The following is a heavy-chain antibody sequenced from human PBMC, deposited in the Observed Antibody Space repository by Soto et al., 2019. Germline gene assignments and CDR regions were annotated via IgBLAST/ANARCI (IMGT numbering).Heavy chain of an antibody. J-gene: IGHJ5*02. Sequence: PGGSLRLSCAASGFTFSSYSMNWVRQAPGKGLEWVSSISSSSSYIYYADSVKGRFTISRDNAKNSLYLQMNSLRAEDTAVYYCARDTSYYDFWSGPNWFDPWGQGTLVTVSS. CDR2: ISSSSSYI. CDR3: ARDTSYYDFWSGPNWFDP. D-gene: IGHD3-3*01. CDR1: GFTFSSYS. V-gene: IGHV3-21*01.